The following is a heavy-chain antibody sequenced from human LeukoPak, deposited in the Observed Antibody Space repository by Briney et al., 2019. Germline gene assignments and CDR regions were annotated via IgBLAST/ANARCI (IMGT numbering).Heavy chain of an antibody. CDR3: ARQFRDSSGYYSYYFDY. J-gene: IGHJ4*02. Sequence: GESLKISCKGSGYTFTTYWIGWVRQMPGRGLEWMGIIYPGDSGTRYSPSFQGQVTISADKSISTAYLQWSSLKASDTAMYYCARQFRDSSGYYSYYFDYWGQGTLVTVSS. D-gene: IGHD3-22*01. CDR2: IYPGDSGT. CDR1: GYTFTTYW. V-gene: IGHV5-51*01.